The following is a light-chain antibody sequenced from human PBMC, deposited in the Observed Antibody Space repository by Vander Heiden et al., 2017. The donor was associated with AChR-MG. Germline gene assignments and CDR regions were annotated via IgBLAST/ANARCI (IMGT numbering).Light chain of an antibody. V-gene: IGKV1-5*01. CDR2: DAS. CDR1: QSISRW. Sequence: DIQMTQSPSTLSASVGDRVTITCRASQSISRWLAWYQRKPGKAPKVLIYDASTLESGVPSRFSGSGSGTEFTLTITSLQPDDFATYYCQQYDTYGTFGQRTKVEIK. J-gene: IGKJ1*01. CDR3: QQYDTYGT.